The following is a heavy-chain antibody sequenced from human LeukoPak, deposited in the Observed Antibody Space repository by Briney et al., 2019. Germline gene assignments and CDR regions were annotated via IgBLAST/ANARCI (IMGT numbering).Heavy chain of an antibody. J-gene: IGHJ4*02. Sequence: GGSLRLSCAASGFTFSSYEMNWVRQAPGKGLEWVSYISSSGSTIYNADSVKGRFTISRDNAKNSLYLQMNSLRAEDTAVYYCIKDRTGTYSFDYWGQGTLVTVSS. V-gene: IGHV3-48*03. D-gene: IGHD7-27*01. CDR1: GFTFSSYE. CDR3: IKDRTGTYSFDY. CDR2: ISSSGSTI.